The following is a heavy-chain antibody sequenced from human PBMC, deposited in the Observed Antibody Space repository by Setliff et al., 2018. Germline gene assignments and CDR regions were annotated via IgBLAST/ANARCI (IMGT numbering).Heavy chain of an antibody. CDR2: SIPMYRTT. CDR3: ARGRGPDIVVTIPGDY. V-gene: IGHV1-69*05. D-gene: IGHD2-15*01. Sequence: SVKVSCKASGGTFSRYAISWVRQAPGQGLEWMGGSIPMYRTTKYAQKFQGRVTITTDESTTTAYMELSSLRSEDTAVYYCARGRGPDIVVTIPGDYWGQGTLVTVSS. CDR1: GGTFSRYA. J-gene: IGHJ4*02.